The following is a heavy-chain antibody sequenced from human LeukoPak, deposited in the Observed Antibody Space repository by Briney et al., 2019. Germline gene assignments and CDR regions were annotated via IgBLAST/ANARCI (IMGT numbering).Heavy chain of an antibody. CDR3: ARSFYNWTINPTGGRSYYFDY. V-gene: IGHV6-1*01. CDR1: GDSVSSNSAA. D-gene: IGHD1-20*01. Sequence: SQTLSLTCAISGDSVSSNSAAWNWIRQSPSRGLEWLGRTYYRSKWYNDYAVSVKSRITINPDTSKNQFSLQLNSVTPEDTAVYYCARSFYNWTINPTGGRSYYFDYWGQGTMVTVSS. CDR2: TYYRSKWYN. J-gene: IGHJ4*02.